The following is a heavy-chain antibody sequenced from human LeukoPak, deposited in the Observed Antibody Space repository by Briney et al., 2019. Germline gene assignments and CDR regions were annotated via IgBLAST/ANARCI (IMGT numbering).Heavy chain of an antibody. CDR1: GYTFTSYG. J-gene: IGHJ4*02. CDR3: ARVGDSSGYYYTYYFDY. V-gene: IGHV1-18*01. CDR2: ISAYNGNT. Sequence: ASVKVSCKASGYTFTSYGISWVRQAPGQGLEWMGWISAYNGNTNYAQKFQGRVTITADESTSTAYMELSSLRSEDTAVYYCARVGDSSGYYYTYYFDYWGQGTLVTVSS. D-gene: IGHD3-22*01.